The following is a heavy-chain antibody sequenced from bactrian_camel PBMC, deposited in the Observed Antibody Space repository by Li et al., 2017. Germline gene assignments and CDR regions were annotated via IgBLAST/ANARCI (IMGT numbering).Heavy chain of an antibody. D-gene: IGHD7*01. CDR2: LSRDSGGP. V-gene: IGHV3S53*01. J-gene: IGHJ4*01. Sequence: HVQLVESGGGSVQAGGSLRLSCKASGNTYTANCMGWFRQAPGKEREGVAVLSRDSGGPYYADSVKGRFTISQDAAKNTVYLQMDSLKPEDTAMYYCAARSGGCASNWGRGDEYNYWGQGTQVTVS. CDR1: GNTYTANC. CDR3: AARSGGCASNWGRGDEYNY.